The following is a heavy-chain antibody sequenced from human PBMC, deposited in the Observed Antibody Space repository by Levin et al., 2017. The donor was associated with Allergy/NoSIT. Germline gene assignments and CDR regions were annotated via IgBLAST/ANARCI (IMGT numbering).Heavy chain of an antibody. CDR2: IIPILGIA. V-gene: IGHV1-69*02. D-gene: IGHD3-22*01. J-gene: IGHJ3*02. Sequence: SVKVSCKASGGTFSSYTISWVRQAPGQGLEWMGRIIPILGIANYAQKFQGRVTITADKSTSTAYMELSSLRSEDTAVYYCARVYQMIVVEGAFDIWGQGTMVTVSS. CDR1: GGTFSSYT. CDR3: ARVYQMIVVEGAFDI.